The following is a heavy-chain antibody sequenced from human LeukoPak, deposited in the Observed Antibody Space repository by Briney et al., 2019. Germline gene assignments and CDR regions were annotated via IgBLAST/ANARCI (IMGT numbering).Heavy chain of an antibody. CDR2: ITHHGST. D-gene: IGHD4-17*01. CDR3: APIFGDYSDFDS. Sequence: PSETLSLTCAVYGGSFSNYYLSWVRQPPGKGLEWIGEITHHGSTNYNPSLKSRVTILVGTSKSQFSLRLTSVAAADTAVYYCAPIFGDYSDFDSWGQGTLVTVSS. CDR1: GGSFSNYY. V-gene: IGHV4-34*01. J-gene: IGHJ4*02.